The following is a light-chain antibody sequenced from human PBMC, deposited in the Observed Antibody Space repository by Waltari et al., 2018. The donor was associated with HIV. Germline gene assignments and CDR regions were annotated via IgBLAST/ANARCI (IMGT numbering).Light chain of an antibody. J-gene: IGLJ2*01. CDR2: GNS. V-gene: IGLV1-40*01. Sequence: QSVLTQPPSVSGAPGQRVTIPCTGSSSNIGPLHVVHWYQQVPGTAPKLLSYGNSNRPSGVPDRFSGSKSGTSASLAIAGLQAEDEADYYCQSYDTSLSGVVFGGGTKLTVL. CDR1: SSNIGPLHV. CDR3: QSYDTSLSGVV.